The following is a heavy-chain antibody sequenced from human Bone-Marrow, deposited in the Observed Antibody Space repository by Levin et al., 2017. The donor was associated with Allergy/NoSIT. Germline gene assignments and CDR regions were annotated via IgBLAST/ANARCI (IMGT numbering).Heavy chain of an antibody. CDR2: ISSSGSTI. Sequence: GGSLRLSCAASGFTFSSYEMNWVRQAPGKGLEWVSYISSSGSTIYYADSVKGRFTISRDNAKNSLYLQMNSLRAEDTAVYYCARGPKTYIVVVVAATYFDYWGQGTLVTVSS. CDR1: GFTFSSYE. J-gene: IGHJ4*02. D-gene: IGHD2-15*01. V-gene: IGHV3-48*03. CDR3: ARGPKTYIVVVVAATYFDY.